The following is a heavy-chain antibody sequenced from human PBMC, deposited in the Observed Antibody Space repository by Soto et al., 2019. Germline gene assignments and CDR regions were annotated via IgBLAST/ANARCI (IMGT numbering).Heavy chain of an antibody. J-gene: IGHJ6*02. CDR3: DRAFYGVDL. CDR2: IYQSGSA. V-gene: IGHV4-30-2*06. Sequence: SETLSLTCTVSGGSITSGGYSWSWIRQSPGQGLEWIGYIYQSGSAFYNPSLKTRVTILVDRSKNQFSLNLTSVTAADAAVYYRDRAFYGVDLWGQGTTVTVSS. CDR1: GGSITSGGYS.